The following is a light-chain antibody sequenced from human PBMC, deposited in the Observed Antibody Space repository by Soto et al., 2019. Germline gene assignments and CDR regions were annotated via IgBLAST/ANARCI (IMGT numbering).Light chain of an antibody. CDR3: QQTHAVPLT. CDR2: AAS. Sequence: EIVMTQSPATLSVSPGERATLSCRASQSVSSNLAWYQQKPGEAPKVLIFAASSLRSGVPSRFSGSGYGTDFTLTINNLHPEDSATYYCQQTHAVPLTFGQGTRL. J-gene: IGKJ5*01. CDR1: QSVSSN. V-gene: IGKV3D-15*01.